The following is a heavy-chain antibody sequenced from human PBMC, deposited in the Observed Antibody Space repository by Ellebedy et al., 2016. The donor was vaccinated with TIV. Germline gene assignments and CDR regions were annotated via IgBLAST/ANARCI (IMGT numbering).Heavy chain of an antibody. Sequence: MPGGSLRLSCTVSGDSISGDYWTWIRQSPGRPMEYIGYIHYSGGTNYHPSLKSRVTISLDTSKNQFSLNLKSVTFADTAVYYCARDGGTISQGVRFYNGLDVWGPGTTVTVSS. CDR2: IHYSGGT. J-gene: IGHJ6*02. D-gene: IGHD2-8*01. CDR1: GDSISGDY. V-gene: IGHV4-59*01. CDR3: ARDGGTISQGVRFYNGLDV.